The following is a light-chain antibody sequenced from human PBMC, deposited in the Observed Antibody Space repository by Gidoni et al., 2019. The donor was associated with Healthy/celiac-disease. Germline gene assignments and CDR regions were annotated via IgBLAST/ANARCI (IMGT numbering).Light chain of an antibody. V-gene: IGKV3-20*01. CDR3: QQYGSSPET. CDR2: GAS. CDR1: QSVSSSY. Sequence: EIVFPQSPDTLSLSPGERATRYCRARQSVSSSYLAWYQQKPGQAPRLLIYGASSRATGIPDRFSGSGSGTDFTLTIRRLEPEVFAVYYCQQYGSSPETFXQXTKVEIK. J-gene: IGKJ1*01.